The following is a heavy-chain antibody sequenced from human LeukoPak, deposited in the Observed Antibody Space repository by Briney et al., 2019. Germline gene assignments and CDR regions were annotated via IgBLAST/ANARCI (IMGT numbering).Heavy chain of an antibody. V-gene: IGHV1-2*06. CDR1: GYSFTGYY. J-gene: IGHJ4*02. D-gene: IGHD1-14*01. Sequence: ASLTVSCKASGYSFTGYYIHWMRQAPGRGLEWMGRINPNSGVTKCAQQFQGRVTMTRDTSITTAYMELSSLRSDDTAVYYCARVRPDGEKMFYFDNWGQGTLVTVSS. CDR2: INPNSGVT. CDR3: ARVRPDGEKMFYFDN.